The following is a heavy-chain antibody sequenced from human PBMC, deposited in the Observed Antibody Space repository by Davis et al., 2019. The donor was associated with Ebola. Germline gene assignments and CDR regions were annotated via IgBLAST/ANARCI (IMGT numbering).Heavy chain of an antibody. D-gene: IGHD1-1*01. CDR1: GYSFTSYW. CDR2: IYPGDSDT. CDR3: ARLPNWNDDPSIFDY. Sequence: PGGSLRLSCKGSGYSFTSYWIGWVRQMPGKGLEWMGIIYPGDSDTRYSPSFQGQVTISADKSISTAYLQWSSLKASDTAMYYCARLPNWNDDPSIFDYWGQGTLVTVSS. V-gene: IGHV5-51*01. J-gene: IGHJ4*02.